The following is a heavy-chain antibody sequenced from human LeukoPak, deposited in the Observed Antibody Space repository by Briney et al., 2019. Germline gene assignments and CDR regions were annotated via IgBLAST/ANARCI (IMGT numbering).Heavy chain of an antibody. V-gene: IGHV4-30-2*01. Sequence: SQTLSLTCTVSGGSISSGGYYWSWIRQPPGKGLEWIGEINHSGSTNYNPSLKSRVTISVDTSKNQFSLKLSSVTAADTAVYYCVRASNYDFWSGYRLPYYFDYWGQGTLVTVSS. J-gene: IGHJ4*02. CDR2: INHSGST. D-gene: IGHD3-3*01. CDR3: VRASNYDFWSGYRLPYYFDY. CDR1: GGSISSGGYY.